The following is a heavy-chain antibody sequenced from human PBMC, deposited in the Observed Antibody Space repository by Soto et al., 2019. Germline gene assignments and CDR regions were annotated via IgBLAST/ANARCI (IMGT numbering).Heavy chain of an antibody. CDR2: INPKGGDT. V-gene: IGHV1-2*02. Sequence: ASVKVSCKTSGYTFTDYYMHWLRQAPGQGLEWMGWINPKGGDTTYAEKFQGRVTMTRDTSISTAYMELTRLTSDDTAVYYCARNWNHFDYWGQGTVVTVSS. CDR3: ARNWNHFDY. J-gene: IGHJ4*02. CDR1: GYTFTDYY. D-gene: IGHD1-1*01.